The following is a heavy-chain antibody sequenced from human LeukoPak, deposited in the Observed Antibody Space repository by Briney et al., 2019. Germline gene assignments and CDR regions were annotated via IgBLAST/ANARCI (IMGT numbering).Heavy chain of an antibody. Sequence: GESLQISCKGSGYNFPNFWIAWVRQMPGKGLEWMGIIYPGDSDTRYSPSFQGQVTISADKSISTAYLQWSSLKTSDTAMYYCARRPSVVTATADDYWGQGTLVTVSS. CDR1: GYNFPNFW. J-gene: IGHJ4*02. V-gene: IGHV5-51*01. D-gene: IGHD2-15*01. CDR3: ARRPSVVTATADDY. CDR2: IYPGDSDT.